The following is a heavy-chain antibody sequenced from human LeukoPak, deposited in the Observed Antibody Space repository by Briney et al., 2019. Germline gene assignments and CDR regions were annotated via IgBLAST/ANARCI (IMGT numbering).Heavy chain of an antibody. D-gene: IGHD5-12*01. J-gene: IGHJ4*02. CDR2: IYYNGST. CDR1: GGSISSGGYY. CDR3: AVKAGYSGYY. V-gene: IGHV4-31*03. Sequence: SETLSLTCTVSGGSISSGGYYWSWIRQHPGKGLEWIGYIYYNGSTYYNPSLKSRVTISVDTSKNQFSLKLSSVTAADTAVYYCAVKAGYSGYYWGQGTLVTVSS.